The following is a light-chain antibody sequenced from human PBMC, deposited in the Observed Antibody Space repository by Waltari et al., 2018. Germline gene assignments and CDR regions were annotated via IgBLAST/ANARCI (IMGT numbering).Light chain of an antibody. Sequence: EIVMTQSPATLSVFPGERATLSCRASQSVSSNLAWYQQKTGQAPRLLIYVASTRATGIPARFSGSGSGTEFTLTISSLESEDFAVYYCQQYNNWPSFGHGTRLEIK. CDR2: VAS. CDR1: QSVSSN. CDR3: QQYNNWPS. V-gene: IGKV3D-15*01. J-gene: IGKJ5*01.